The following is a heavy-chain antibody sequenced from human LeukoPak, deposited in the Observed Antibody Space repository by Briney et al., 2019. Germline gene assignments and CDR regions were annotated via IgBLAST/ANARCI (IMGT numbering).Heavy chain of an antibody. J-gene: IGHJ3*02. D-gene: IGHD1-14*01. CDR2: IRYDGSNK. Sequence: GGSLRLSCAASGFTFSSYGMHWVRQAPGKGLEWVAFIRYDGSNKYYADSVKGRFTISRDNSKNTLYLQMNSLRAEDTALYYCARDRFPEGNDALDIWGQGTMVTVSS. V-gene: IGHV3-30*02. CDR1: GFTFSSYG. CDR3: ARDRFPEGNDALDI.